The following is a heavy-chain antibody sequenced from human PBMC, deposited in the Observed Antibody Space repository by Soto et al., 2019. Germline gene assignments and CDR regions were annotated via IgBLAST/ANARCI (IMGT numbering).Heavy chain of an antibody. D-gene: IGHD3-22*01. CDR3: ARDLYYDSSGSPGY. J-gene: IGHJ4*02. CDR2: ISSSSSNT. CDR1: GFTFRSYA. V-gene: IGHV3-21*01. Sequence: PGGSLRLSCAASGFTFRSYAMSWVRQAPGKGLEWVSSISSSSSNTHYADSVKGRFTISRDNAKNSLYLQMNSLRAEDTAVYYCARDLYYDSSGSPGYWGQGTLVTVSS.